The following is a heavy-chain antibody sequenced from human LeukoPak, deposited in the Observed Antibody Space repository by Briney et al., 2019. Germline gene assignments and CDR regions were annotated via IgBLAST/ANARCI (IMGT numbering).Heavy chain of an antibody. Sequence: SETLSLTCAVYGGFLSGYYWSWIRQPPGKGLEWIGEINHSGSTNYNPSLMSRVTISVDTSKNQFSQKLSSVTAADTAVYYCARARISSSGRPYYYGMDVWGQGTTVTVSS. D-gene: IGHD3-10*01. CDR1: GGFLSGYY. V-gene: IGHV4-34*01. CDR3: ARARISSSGRPYYYGMDV. CDR2: INHSGST. J-gene: IGHJ6*02.